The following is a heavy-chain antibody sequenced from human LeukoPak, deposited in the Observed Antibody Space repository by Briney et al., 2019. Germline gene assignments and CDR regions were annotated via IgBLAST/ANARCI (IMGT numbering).Heavy chain of an antibody. CDR1: GFTFSSYA. CDR2: ISGSGGST. D-gene: IGHD3-10*01. CDR3: AKDVGLLWFGESYVFDY. V-gene: IGHV3-23*01. J-gene: IGHJ4*02. Sequence: PGGSLRLSCAASGFTFSSYAMSWVRQAPGKGLEWVSAISGSGGSTYYADSVKGRFTISRDNSKNTLYLQMNSLRAEDTAVYYCAKDVGLLWFGESYVFDYWGQGTLVTVSS.